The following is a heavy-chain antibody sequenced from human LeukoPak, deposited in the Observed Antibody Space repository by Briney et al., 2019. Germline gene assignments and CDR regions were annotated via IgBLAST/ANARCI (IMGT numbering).Heavy chain of an antibody. J-gene: IGHJ4*02. V-gene: IGHV3-21*01. CDR1: GFTFSSYS. D-gene: IGHD1-14*01. Sequence: GGSLRLSCAASGFTFSSYSMNWVRQAPGKGLEWVSSISSSSSYIYYADSVKGRFTISRDNAKNSLYLQMNSLRAEDTAVYYCARDRGHGNPETFDYWGQGTLVTVSS. CDR3: ARDRGHGNPETFDY. CDR2: ISSSSSYI.